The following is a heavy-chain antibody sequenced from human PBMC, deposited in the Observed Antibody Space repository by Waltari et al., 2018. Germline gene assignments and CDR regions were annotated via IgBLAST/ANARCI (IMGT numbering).Heavy chain of an antibody. CDR1: GGSFSGYY. V-gene: IGHV4-34*01. CDR3: ARQFSSGWYSEY. CDR2: IDHSGST. D-gene: IGHD6-19*01. J-gene: IGHJ4*02. Sequence: QVQLQQWGAGLLKPSETLSLTCAVYGGSFSGYYWSWIRQSPGKGLEWIGEIDHSGSTNYHPSLKRRVTISVDTSKNPFSLKVSSVTAADTAVYYCARQFSSGWYSEYWGQGTLVTVSS.